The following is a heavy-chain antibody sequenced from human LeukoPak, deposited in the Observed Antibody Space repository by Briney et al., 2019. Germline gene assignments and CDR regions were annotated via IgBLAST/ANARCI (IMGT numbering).Heavy chain of an antibody. CDR1: GFTFSSYG. D-gene: IGHD2-15*01. Sequence: PGGSLRLPCAASGFTFSSYGMSWVRQGPGKGLEWVSAISGSGGSTYYADSVKGRFTISRDNSKNTLYLQMNSLRAEDTAVYYCAKGKCSGGSCYSSYWGQGTLVTVSP. V-gene: IGHV3-23*01. J-gene: IGHJ4*02. CDR3: AKGKCSGGSCYSSY. CDR2: ISGSGGST.